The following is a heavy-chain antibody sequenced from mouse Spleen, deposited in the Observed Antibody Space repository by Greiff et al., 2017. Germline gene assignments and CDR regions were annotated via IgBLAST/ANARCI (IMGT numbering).Heavy chain of an antibody. CDR3: ARQGTGNWFAY. V-gene: IGHV5-9*01. CDR2: ISSGGGNT. CDR1: GFTFSSYA. Sequence: EVMLVESGGGLVKLGGSLKLSCAASGFTFSSYAMSWVRQTPEKRLEWVATISSGGGNTYYPDSVKGRFTISRDNAKNTLYLQMSSLKSEDTAMYYCARQGTGNWFAYWGQGTLVTVSA. D-gene: IGHD4-1*01. J-gene: IGHJ3*01.